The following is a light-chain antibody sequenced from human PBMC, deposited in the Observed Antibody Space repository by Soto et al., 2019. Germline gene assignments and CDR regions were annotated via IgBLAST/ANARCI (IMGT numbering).Light chain of an antibody. CDR1: QSVSSSY. CDR3: QQYGSSPPIT. J-gene: IGKJ5*01. Sequence: EIVFTQSPGTLSLSPGERATLSCRASQSVSSSYLAWYQQKPGQAPRLLIYGASSRATGIPDRFSGSGSGTDFTLTISRLEPEDLAVYYCQQYGSSPPITFGQGTRLEIK. CDR2: GAS. V-gene: IGKV3-20*01.